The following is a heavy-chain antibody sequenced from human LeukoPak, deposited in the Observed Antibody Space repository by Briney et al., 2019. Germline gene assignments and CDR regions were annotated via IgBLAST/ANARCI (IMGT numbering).Heavy chain of an antibody. D-gene: IGHD2-21*02. CDR3: ARVCGGDCSDAFDI. CDR1: GFTVSSNY. Sequence: PGGSLRLSCAASGFTVSSNYMSWVRQAPGKGLEWVSVIYSGGSTYYADSVKGRFTISRNNSKNTLYFQMNSVRAEDTAVYYCARVCGGDCSDAFDIWGQGTMVTVSS. V-gene: IGHV3-66*02. J-gene: IGHJ3*02. CDR2: IYSGGST.